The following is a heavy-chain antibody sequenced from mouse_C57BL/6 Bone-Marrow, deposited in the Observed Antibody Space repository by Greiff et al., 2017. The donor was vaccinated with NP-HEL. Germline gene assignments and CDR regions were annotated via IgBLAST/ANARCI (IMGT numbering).Heavy chain of an antibody. D-gene: IGHD2-3*01. V-gene: IGHV5-17*01. Sequence: EVTLMESGGGLVKPGGSLKLSCAASGFPFSDYGMHWVRQAPEKGLEWVAYISSGSSTIYYADTVKGRFTISRDNAKNTLFLQRTSLRSEDTAMYYCARAGYDGYPWFAYWGQGTLVTVSA. CDR3: ARAGYDGYPWFAY. CDR2: ISSGSSTI. J-gene: IGHJ3*01. CDR1: GFPFSDYG.